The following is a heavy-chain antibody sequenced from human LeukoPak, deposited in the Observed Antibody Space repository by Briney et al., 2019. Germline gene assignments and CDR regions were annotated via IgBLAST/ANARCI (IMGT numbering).Heavy chain of an antibody. Sequence: GGSLRLSCAASGFTFDDYGMSWVRQAPGKGPEWVSGINWNGGSTGYADSVKGRFTISRDNAKNSLYLQMNSLRAEDTALYYCARKVGATTLYYYYMDVWGKGTTVTVSS. V-gene: IGHV3-20*04. CDR1: GFTFDDYG. CDR2: INWNGGST. J-gene: IGHJ6*03. CDR3: ARKVGATTLYYYYMDV. D-gene: IGHD1-26*01.